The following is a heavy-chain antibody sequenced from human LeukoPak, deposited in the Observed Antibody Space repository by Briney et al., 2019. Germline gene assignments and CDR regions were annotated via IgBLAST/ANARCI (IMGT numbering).Heavy chain of an antibody. CDR1: GYTFTSYG. CDR3: ARDPPSFTYDFWSGYSQARFDP. V-gene: IGHV1-18*01. D-gene: IGHD3-3*01. Sequence: GASVKVSCKASGYTFTSYGISWVRQAPGQGLEWMGWISAYNGNTNYAQKLQGRVTMTTDTSTSTAYMELRSLRSDDTAVYYCARDPPSFTYDFWSGYSQARFDPWGQGTLVTVSS. CDR2: ISAYNGNT. J-gene: IGHJ5*02.